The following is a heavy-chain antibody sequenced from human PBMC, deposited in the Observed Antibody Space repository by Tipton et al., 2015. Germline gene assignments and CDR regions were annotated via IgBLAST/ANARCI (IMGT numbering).Heavy chain of an antibody. V-gene: IGHV3-33*06. CDR3: AKESLPGIAGFPDY. J-gene: IGHJ4*02. CDR1: GFTFSSYG. D-gene: IGHD2-21*01. Sequence: SLRLSCAASGFTFSSYGMHWVRQAPGKGLEWVALIWYDASDQYYADSVKGRFTISRDNSNNTLYLQMNSLRAEDTAFYYCAKESLPGIAGFPDYWGQGTLVTVSS. CDR2: IWYDASDQ.